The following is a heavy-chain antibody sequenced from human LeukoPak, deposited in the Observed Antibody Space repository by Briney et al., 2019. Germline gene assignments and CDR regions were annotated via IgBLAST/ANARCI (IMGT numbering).Heavy chain of an antibody. Sequence: PSETLSLTCAVYGGSCSGFYWSWLRPPPRKGLEWIGEINHSGSTNYNPSLKSRVTMPVDTSKNKSSLKLSSVTSADTAVYYCANLISPGCLDPWGQGILVTVSS. CDR3: ANLISPGCLDP. V-gene: IGHV4-34*01. CDR2: INHSGST. CDR1: GGSCSGFY. J-gene: IGHJ5*02.